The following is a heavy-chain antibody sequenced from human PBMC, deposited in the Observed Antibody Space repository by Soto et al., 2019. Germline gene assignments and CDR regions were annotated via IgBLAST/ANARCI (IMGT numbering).Heavy chain of an antibody. CDR1: GFTFSTYG. Sequence: GGSLRLSCTASGFTFSTYGMHWVRQAPGKGLEWVAFIWSDGSNIYYVDSVEGRFTISRDNSKNTLYLQLNSLRAEDTAMYHCARAKAGTTAYLDSWGQGTLVTVSS. V-gene: IGHV3-33*01. J-gene: IGHJ4*02. CDR2: IWSDGSNI. D-gene: IGHD1-1*01. CDR3: ARAKAGTTAYLDS.